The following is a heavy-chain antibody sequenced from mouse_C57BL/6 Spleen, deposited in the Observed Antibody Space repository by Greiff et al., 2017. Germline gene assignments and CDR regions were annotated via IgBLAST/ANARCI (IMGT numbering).Heavy chain of an antibody. V-gene: IGHV1-80*01. D-gene: IGHD1-1*01. CDR2: FYPGDGDT. CDR3: ARGDYGSVPGRAIDY. CDR1: GYAFSSYW. J-gene: IGHJ4*01. Sequence: VQLQQSGAELVKPGASVKISCKASGYAFSSYWMNWVKQRPGKGLEWIGQFYPGDGDTNYNGKFKGKATLTADKSSSTAYMQLSSLTSEDSAVYFCARGDYGSVPGRAIDYWGQGTSVTVSS.